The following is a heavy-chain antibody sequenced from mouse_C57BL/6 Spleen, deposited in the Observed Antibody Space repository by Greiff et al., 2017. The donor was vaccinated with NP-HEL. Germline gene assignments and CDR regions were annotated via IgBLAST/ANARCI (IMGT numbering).Heavy chain of an antibody. CDR3: ARGDYYGSSYGYYAMDY. J-gene: IGHJ4*01. Sequence: EVKLQESGPALVKPSQTVSLTCTVTGYSITNGNHWWNWIRQVSGSKLEWIGYISSSGSTDSNPSLKSRISITRDTSKNQLFLQLNSVTTEDIATYYCARGDYYGSSYGYYAMDYWGQGTSVTVSS. V-gene: IGHV3-4*01. CDR1: GYSITNGNHW. CDR2: ISSSGST. D-gene: IGHD1-1*01.